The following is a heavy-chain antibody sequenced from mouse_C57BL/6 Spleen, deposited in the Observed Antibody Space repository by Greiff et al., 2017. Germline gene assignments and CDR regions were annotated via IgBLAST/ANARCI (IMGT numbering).Heavy chain of an antibody. CDR2: ISNLAYSI. CDR3: AREGVESQGWFAY. V-gene: IGHV5-15*04. D-gene: IGHD1-1*02. CDR1: GFTFSDYG. Sequence: EVMLVESGGGLVQPGGSLKLSCAASGFTFSDYGMAWVRQAPRKGPEWVAFISNLAYSIYYADTVTGRFTISRENAKNTLYLEMSSLRSEDTAMYYCAREGVESQGWFAYWGQGTLVTVSA. J-gene: IGHJ3*01.